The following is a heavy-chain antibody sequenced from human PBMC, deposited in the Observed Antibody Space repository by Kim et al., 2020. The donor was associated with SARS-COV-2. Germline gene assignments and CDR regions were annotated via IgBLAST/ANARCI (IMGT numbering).Heavy chain of an antibody. CDR2: INAANGHA. CDR3: ARGGNWNDGFDY. Sequence: ASVKVSCKPSGYIFTNFAIHWVRQAPGLRLEWLGWINAANGHAKYSQNFQRRVTITRDTSAGTAYMELSSLRSEDTAVYYCARGGNWNDGFDYWGQGTLVTVAS. D-gene: IGHD1-1*01. V-gene: IGHV1-3*01. J-gene: IGHJ4*02. CDR1: GYIFTNFA.